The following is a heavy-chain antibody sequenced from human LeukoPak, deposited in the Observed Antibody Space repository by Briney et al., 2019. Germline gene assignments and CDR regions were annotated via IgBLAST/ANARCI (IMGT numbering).Heavy chain of an antibody. D-gene: IGHD5-18*01. CDR1: GGTCSSYA. CDR2: IIPIFGTA. J-gene: IGHJ4*02. V-gene: IGHV1-69*13. Sequence: SVKVSCKASGGTCSSYAISWVRQAPGQGLEWMGGIIPIFGTANYAQKFQGRVTITADESTSTAYMELSSLRSEDTAVYYCATGGYSYGLIDYWGQGTLVTVSS. CDR3: ATGGYSYGLIDY.